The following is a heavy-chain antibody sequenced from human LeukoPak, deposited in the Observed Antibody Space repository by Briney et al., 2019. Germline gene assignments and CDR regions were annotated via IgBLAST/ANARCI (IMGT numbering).Heavy chain of an antibody. D-gene: IGHD6-13*01. CDR3: ARHGGGSSWWDAFDI. CDR2: IYYSGTT. V-gene: IGHV4-59*08. CDR1: GDSISSYY. Sequence: PSETLSLTCTVSGDSISSYYWSWIRQPPGKGLEWIAYIYYSGTTNYNPSLKSRVTISVDTSKNQVSLKVSSVTAADTAVYYCARHGGGSSWWDAFDIWGQGTMVTVSS. J-gene: IGHJ3*02.